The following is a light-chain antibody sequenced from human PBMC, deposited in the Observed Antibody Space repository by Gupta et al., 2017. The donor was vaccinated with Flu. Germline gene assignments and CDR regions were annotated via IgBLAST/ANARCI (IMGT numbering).Light chain of an antibody. CDR2: SAS. CDR3: QHRYNSPPYT. J-gene: IGKJ2*01. Sequence: SSLSASIGDRVTITCRASPGISEFLNWYQQNPGKAPKLLIYSASSLQPGVPSRFMGSGSGTDCTRTISSLQPEDSATDYWQHRYNSPPYTFGQGTKLEIK. V-gene: IGKV1-39*01. CDR1: PGISEF.